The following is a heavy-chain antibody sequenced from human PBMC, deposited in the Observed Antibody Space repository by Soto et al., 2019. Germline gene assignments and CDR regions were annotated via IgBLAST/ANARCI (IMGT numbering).Heavy chain of an antibody. D-gene: IGHD2-15*01. CDR1: GGSIASTNW. Sequence: QVHLQESGPGLVKPSGTLSLTCAVSGGSIASTNWWSWVRQAPGKGLEWIGEIYHSGNINSNPSLKSRLSISVDKSKNHFSLRLRSVTAADTAVYYCATGRVAFSDWGQGTLVTVSS. J-gene: IGHJ4*02. CDR2: IYHSGNI. CDR3: ATGRVAFSD. V-gene: IGHV4-4*02.